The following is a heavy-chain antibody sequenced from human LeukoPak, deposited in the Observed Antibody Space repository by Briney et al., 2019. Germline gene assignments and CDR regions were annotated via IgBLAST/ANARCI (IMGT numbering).Heavy chain of an antibody. Sequence: PGGSLRLSCEASGFPFSNYWMTWVRQSPGKGLEWVANIKQDGSDKYYMDSVRGRFTVSRDNAKNSLYLQMNSLRAEDTAVYYCARGGVDDFWSGLDYWGQGTLVTVSS. D-gene: IGHD3-3*01. CDR2: IKQDGSDK. CDR3: ARGGVDDFWSGLDY. V-gene: IGHV3-7*01. CDR1: GFPFSNYW. J-gene: IGHJ4*02.